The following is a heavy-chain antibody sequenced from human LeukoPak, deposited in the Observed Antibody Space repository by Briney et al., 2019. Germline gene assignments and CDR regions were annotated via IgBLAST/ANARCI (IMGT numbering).Heavy chain of an antibody. CDR3: ARWEGLLPDYYGMDV. CDR2: IYYSGST. J-gene: IGHJ6*02. CDR1: GGSISSYY. Sequence: PSETLSLTCTVSGGSISSYYWSWIRQPPGKGLEWIGYIYYSGSTNYNPSLKSRVTISVDTSKNQFSLKLSSVTAADTAVYYCARWEGLLPDYYGMDVWGQGTTVTVSS. D-gene: IGHD3-3*01. V-gene: IGHV4-59*08.